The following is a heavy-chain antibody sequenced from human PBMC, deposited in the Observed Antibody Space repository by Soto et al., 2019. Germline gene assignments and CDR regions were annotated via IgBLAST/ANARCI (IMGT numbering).Heavy chain of an antibody. CDR3: ARDGAAAGPSDAFDI. Sequence: SVKVSCKASGGTFSSYTISWVRQAPGQGLEWMGRIIPILGIANYAQKFQGRVTITADKSTSTAYMELSSLRSEDTAVYYCARDGAAAGPSDAFDIWGQGTMVTVSS. V-gene: IGHV1-69*04. J-gene: IGHJ3*02. CDR1: GGTFSSYT. CDR2: IIPILGIA. D-gene: IGHD6-13*01.